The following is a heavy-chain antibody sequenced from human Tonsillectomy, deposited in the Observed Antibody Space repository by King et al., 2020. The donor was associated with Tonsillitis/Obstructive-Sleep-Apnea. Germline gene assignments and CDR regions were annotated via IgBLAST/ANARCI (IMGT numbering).Heavy chain of an antibody. D-gene: IGHD3-22*01. Sequence: QLQESGPGLVKPSETLSLTCTVSGGSISSSINYWGWIRQPPGKGLEWIGSIYYSGSTYYNPSLKSRVTISVDTSKNQLSLKLSSVTAADTAVYYCAKQYRTYDYDSSGNHIYYWGQGRLVTVSS. V-gene: IGHV4-39*01. CDR3: AKQYRTYDYDSSGNHIYY. CDR2: IYYSGST. CDR1: GGSISSSINY. J-gene: IGHJ4*02.